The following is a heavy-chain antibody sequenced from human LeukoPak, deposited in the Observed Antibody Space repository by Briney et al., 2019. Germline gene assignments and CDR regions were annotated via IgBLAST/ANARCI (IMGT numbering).Heavy chain of an antibody. Sequence: TGGSLRLSCAASGFTFSSYEMNWVRQAPGKGLEWVSYISSSGSTIYYADSVKGRFTISRDNAKNSLYLQMNSLRAEDTAVYYCARVDVSWAFDIWGQGTMVTVSS. V-gene: IGHV3-48*03. CDR2: ISSSGSTI. J-gene: IGHJ3*02. D-gene: IGHD3-16*02. CDR3: ARVDVSWAFDI. CDR1: GFTFSSYE.